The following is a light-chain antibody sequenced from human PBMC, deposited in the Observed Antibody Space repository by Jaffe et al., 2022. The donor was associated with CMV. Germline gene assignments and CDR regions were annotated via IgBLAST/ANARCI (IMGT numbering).Light chain of an antibody. CDR1: QSISSW. V-gene: IGKV1-5*03. CDR3: QQYNSYPGT. Sequence: DIQMTQSPSTLSASVGDRVTITCRASQSISSWLAWYQQKPGKAPKLLIYKASSLESGVPSRFSGSGSGTEFTLTISSLQPDDFATYYCQQYNSYPGTFGQGTKLEIK. CDR2: KAS. J-gene: IGKJ2*01.